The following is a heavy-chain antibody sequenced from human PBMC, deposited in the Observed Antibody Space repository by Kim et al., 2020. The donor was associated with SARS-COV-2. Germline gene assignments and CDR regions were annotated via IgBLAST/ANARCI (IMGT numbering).Heavy chain of an antibody. Sequence: LKSRVTISVDTSKNQFSLKLSSVTAADTAVYYCARTGYCSSTSCYGAFDIWGQGTMVTVSS. J-gene: IGHJ3*02. D-gene: IGHD2-2*01. CDR3: ARTGYCSSTSCYGAFDI. V-gene: IGHV4-31*02.